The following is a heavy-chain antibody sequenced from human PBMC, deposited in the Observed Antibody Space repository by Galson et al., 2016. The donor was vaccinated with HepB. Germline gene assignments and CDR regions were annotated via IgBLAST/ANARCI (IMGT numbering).Heavy chain of an antibody. CDR1: GFTFSDYG. Sequence: SLRLSCAASGFTFSDYGMAWVRQAPGRGLEWVATMAGVGGNTHYPESVKGRFTISRDNSKNTLSLQMNSLRAEDTALYYCARDVGGIMFDYWGQGTLVTVSS. D-gene: IGHD3-16*02. CDR2: MAGVGGNT. CDR3: ARDVGGIMFDY. V-gene: IGHV3-23*01. J-gene: IGHJ4*02.